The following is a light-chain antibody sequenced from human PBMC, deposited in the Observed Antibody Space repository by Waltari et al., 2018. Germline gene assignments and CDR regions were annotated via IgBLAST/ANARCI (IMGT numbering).Light chain of an antibody. Sequence: QSALTQPASVSGSPGQSITISCTGTSSDVGGYNLVSWHQQHPGKAPKLIIYEVSNRPSGVSKRFSGSKSGNTASLTISGLQAEDEADYYCTSYITTRGDWVFGGGTKLTVL. J-gene: IGLJ3*02. V-gene: IGLV2-14*01. CDR1: SSDVGGYNL. CDR2: EVS. CDR3: TSYITTRGDWV.